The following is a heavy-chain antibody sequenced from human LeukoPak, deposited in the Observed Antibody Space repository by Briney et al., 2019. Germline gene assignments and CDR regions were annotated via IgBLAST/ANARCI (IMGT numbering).Heavy chain of an antibody. V-gene: IGHV4-39*01. J-gene: IGHJ4*02. CDR3: ARHMSGDYEFDY. Sequence: PSETLSPTCTVSGGSISSSSYYWGWIRQPPGKGLEWIGSIYYSGSTYYNPSLKSRVTISVDTSKNQFSLKLSSVTAADTAVYYCARHMSGDYEFDYWGQGTLVTVSS. D-gene: IGHD4-17*01. CDR1: GGSISSSSYY. CDR2: IYYSGST.